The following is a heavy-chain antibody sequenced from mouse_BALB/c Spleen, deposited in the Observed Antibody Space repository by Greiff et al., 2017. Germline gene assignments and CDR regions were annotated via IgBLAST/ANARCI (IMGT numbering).Heavy chain of an antibody. Sequence: EVKLMESGGGLVKPGGSLKLSCAASGFTFSSYAMSWVRQSPEKRLEWVAEISSGGSYTYYPDTVTGRFTISRDNAKNTLYLEMSSLRSEDTAMYYCAREVRQGYYFDYWGQGTTLTVSS. J-gene: IGHJ2*01. CDR3: AREVRQGYYFDY. V-gene: IGHV5-9-4*01. D-gene: IGHD2-14*01. CDR1: GFTFSSYA. CDR2: ISSGGSYT.